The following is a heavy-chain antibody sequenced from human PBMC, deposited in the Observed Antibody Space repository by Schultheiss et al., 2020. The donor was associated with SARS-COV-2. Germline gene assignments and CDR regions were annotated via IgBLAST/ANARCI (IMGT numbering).Heavy chain of an antibody. CDR3: VRDFSSRTYCGGDCYSGGWFDP. Sequence: SQTLSLTCTVSGGSISSYYWSWIRQPPGKGLEWIGYIYYSGSTNYNPSLKSRVTISVDTSKNQFSLKLSSVTAADTAVYYCVRDFSSRTYCGGDCYSGGWFDPWGQGTLVTVSS. V-gene: IGHV4-59*12. CDR2: IYYSGST. CDR1: GGSISSYY. J-gene: IGHJ5*02. D-gene: IGHD2-21*02.